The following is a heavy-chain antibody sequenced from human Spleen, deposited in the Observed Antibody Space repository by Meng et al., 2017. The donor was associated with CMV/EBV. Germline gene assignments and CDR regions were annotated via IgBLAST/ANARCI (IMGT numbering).Heavy chain of an antibody. Sequence: GESLKISCAASGFTFSSYEMNWVRQAPGKGLEWISYISSSGTKMYYADSVQGRFTTSRDNAKNSLDLVMNSLRAEDTAVFYCARLPEYFDSSGFDYWGQGTLVTVSS. J-gene: IGHJ4*02. CDR2: ISSSGTKM. CDR3: ARLPEYFDSSGFDY. V-gene: IGHV3-48*03. CDR1: GFTFSSYE. D-gene: IGHD3-22*01.